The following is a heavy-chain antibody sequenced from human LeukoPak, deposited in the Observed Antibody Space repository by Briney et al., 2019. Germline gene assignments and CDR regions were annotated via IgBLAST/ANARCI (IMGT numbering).Heavy chain of an antibody. V-gene: IGHV4-4*02. D-gene: IGHD6-19*01. CDR2: IFHSGST. CDR3: ACHSGWSGPSE. CDR1: GGSISSSW. J-gene: IGHJ4*02. Sequence: PSGTLSLTCAVSGGSISSSWWSWVRQPPGKGLEWIGEIFHSGSTNYNPSLKSRVTISVDKSKKFFSLELRSVTAADTAVYYCACHSGWSGPSEWGQGTLVTVSS.